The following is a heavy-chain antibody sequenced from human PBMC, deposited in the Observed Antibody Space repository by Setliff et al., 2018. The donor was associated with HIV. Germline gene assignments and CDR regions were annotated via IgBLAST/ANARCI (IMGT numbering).Heavy chain of an antibody. V-gene: IGHV4-38-2*01. J-gene: IGHJ4*02. CDR1: GYSISSGYY. CDR3: ATYSAGWPDY. D-gene: IGHD6-25*01. CDR2: IYYSVTT. Sequence: KPSETLSLTCAVSGYSISSGYYWDWIRQPPGKGLEWIGSIYYSVTTYYNPSLKSRVTISVDTSKNQFSLKLSSVTAADTAVYYCATYSAGWPDYWGQGTLVTVSS.